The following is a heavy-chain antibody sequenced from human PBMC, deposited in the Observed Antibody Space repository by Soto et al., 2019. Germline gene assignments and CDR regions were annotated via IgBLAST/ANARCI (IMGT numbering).Heavy chain of an antibody. CDR3: AKVGGYSSSWYDY. CDR2: ISWNSGSI. CDR1: GFTFDDYA. J-gene: IGHJ4*02. D-gene: IGHD6-13*01. V-gene: IGHV3-9*01. Sequence: GGSLRLSCAASGFTFDDYAMHWVRQAPGKGLEWVSGISWNSGSIGYADSVKGRFTISRDNAKNSLYLQMSSLRAEDTVLYYCAKVGGYSSSWYDYWGQGTLVTVSS.